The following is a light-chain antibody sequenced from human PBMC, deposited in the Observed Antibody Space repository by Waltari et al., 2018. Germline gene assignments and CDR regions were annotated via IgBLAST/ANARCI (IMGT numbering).Light chain of an antibody. J-gene: IGKJ2*01. CDR1: QTIYNS. V-gene: IGKV1-39*01. Sequence: DIQMTQSPSPLSASVGDRVTITCRASQTIYNSLNWYQHKPGKAPRLLISDASTVQNGVPSRFSGRGSGTEFTLAISRLQPEDFATYYCQQSYTLPYTFGQGTQLDI. CDR3: QQSYTLPYT. CDR2: DAS.